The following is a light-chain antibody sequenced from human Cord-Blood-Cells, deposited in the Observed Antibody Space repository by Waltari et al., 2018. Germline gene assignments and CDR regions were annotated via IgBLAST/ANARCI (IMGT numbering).Light chain of an antibody. Sequence: DIQMTQPPSSLSASVGDRVNITCRASQSISGYLNWYQQKPGKAPKLLIYAASSLQSGVPSRFSGSGSGTDFTLTISSLQPEDFATYYCQQSYSTPLLTFGGGTKVEIK. CDR1: QSISGY. V-gene: IGKV1-39*01. CDR2: AAS. J-gene: IGKJ4*01. CDR3: QQSYSTPLLT.